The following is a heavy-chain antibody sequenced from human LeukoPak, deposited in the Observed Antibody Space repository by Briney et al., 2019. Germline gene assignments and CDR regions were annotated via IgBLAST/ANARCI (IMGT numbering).Heavy chain of an antibody. CDR2: IIPIFGTA. J-gene: IGHJ4*02. V-gene: IGHV1-69*05. CDR1: GGTFSSYA. D-gene: IGHD3-16*02. CDR3: ARTGDYVWGSYRLLDY. Sequence: SVRVSCKASGGTFSSYAISWVRQAPGQGLEWMGRIIPIFGTANYAQKFQGRVTITTDESTSTAYMELSSLRSEDTAVYYCARTGDYVWGSYRLLDYWGQGTLVTVSS.